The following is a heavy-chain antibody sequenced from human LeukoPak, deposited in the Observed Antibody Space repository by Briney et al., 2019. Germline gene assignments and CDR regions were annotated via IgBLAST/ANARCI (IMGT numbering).Heavy chain of an antibody. CDR1: GFTFGNYG. J-gene: IGHJ4*02. CDR3: ARRGESASYGDYRFDY. Sequence: GGSLRLSCAVSGFTFGNYGMHWVRQAPGKGLEWVALISYDGSSEYYADSVKGRFTISRDNSKSTLFLQMNSLRAEDTAVYYCARRGESASYGDYRFDYWGQGTLVTVSS. D-gene: IGHD4-17*01. CDR2: ISYDGSSE. V-gene: IGHV3-33*08.